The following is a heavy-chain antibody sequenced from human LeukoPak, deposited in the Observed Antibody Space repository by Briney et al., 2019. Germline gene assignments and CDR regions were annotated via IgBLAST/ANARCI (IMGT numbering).Heavy chain of an antibody. CDR1: GGSITGYY. J-gene: IGHJ6*02. CDR2: IYTSGST. V-gene: IGHV4-4*07. D-gene: IGHD2-8*01. CDR3: ARDPCSNGVCYTNYGMDV. Sequence: PSETLSLTCTVSGGSITGYYWSWIRQCAGKGLEWIGRIYTSGSTKYNPSLESRVTMSVDTSKNQLSLKMISATAADTAVYYCARDPCSNGVCYTNYGMDVWGQGTTVTVSS.